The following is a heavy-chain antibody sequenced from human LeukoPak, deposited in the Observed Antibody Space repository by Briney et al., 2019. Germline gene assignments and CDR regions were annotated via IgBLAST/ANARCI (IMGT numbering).Heavy chain of an antibody. CDR1: GGSISSYY. V-gene: IGHV4-4*07. D-gene: IGHD3-22*01. CDR3: ARDCYYDSSGYLDPYYYYSMDV. Sequence: PSETLSLTCTVSGGSISSYYWSWIRQPAGKGLEWIGRIYTSGSTNYNPSLKSRVTMSVDTSKNQFSLKLSSVTAADTAVYYCARDCYYDSSGYLDPYYYYSMDVWGQGTTVTVSS. J-gene: IGHJ6*02. CDR2: IYTSGST.